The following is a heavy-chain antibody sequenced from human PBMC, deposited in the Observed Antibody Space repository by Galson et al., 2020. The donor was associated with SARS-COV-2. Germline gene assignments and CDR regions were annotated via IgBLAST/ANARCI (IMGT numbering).Heavy chain of an antibody. V-gene: IGHV3-74*01. CDR1: GFTFSSYW. CDR2: INSDGSST. Sequence: GESLKISCAASGFTFSSYWMHWVRQAPGKGLVWVSRINSDGSSTSYADSVKGRFTISRDNAKNTLYLQMNSLRAEDTAVYYCARDEAGYYGSGTPLHWGQGTRVTVSS. CDR3: ARDEAGYYGSGTPLH. D-gene: IGHD3-10*01. J-gene: IGHJ4*02.